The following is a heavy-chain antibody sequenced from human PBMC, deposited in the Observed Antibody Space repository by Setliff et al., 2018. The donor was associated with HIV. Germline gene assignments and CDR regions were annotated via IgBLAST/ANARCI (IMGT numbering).Heavy chain of an antibody. CDR2: ISSSGGTI. V-gene: IGHV3-48*03. D-gene: IGHD1-1*01. CDR3: AEDLVTTTGPDY. CDR1: GFTFSRYE. J-gene: IGHJ4*02. Sequence: GGSLRLSCAASGFTFSRYEMNWVRQAPGKGLEWVSYISSSGGTIYYADSVKGRFTISRDNAKNSLYLQMNSLRAEDTAVYYCAEDLVTTTGPDYWGQGTLVTVSS.